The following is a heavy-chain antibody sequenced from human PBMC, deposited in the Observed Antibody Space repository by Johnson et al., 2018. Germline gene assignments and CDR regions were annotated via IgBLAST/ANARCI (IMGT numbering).Heavy chain of an antibody. D-gene: IGHD4-17*01. CDR1: GFTFSSYW. J-gene: IGHJ1*01. CDR2: INSDGSSP. V-gene: IGHV3-74*02. CDR3: ANLIYGDYGNFHH. Sequence: VQLVESGGGLVQPGGSLRLPCAASGFTFSSYWMHWVRQAPGKGLVWVSRINSDGSSPSYADSVKGRFTSSRDNAKNTLYLQMNSLRADDTAVYFCANLIYGDYGNFHHWGQGTLVTV.